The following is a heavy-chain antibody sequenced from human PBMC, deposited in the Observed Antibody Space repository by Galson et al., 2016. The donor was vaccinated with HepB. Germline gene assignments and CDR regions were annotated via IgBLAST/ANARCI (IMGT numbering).Heavy chain of an antibody. D-gene: IGHD6-13*01. J-gene: IGHJ4*02. CDR3: AKDLESSSWFYYFDY. CDR1: GFSFSDYA. Sequence: SLRLSCAASGFSFSDYAMTWVRQAPGRGLEWVSAISASGISTYYADSVKGRFTISRDNSKSTLYLEMNSLRAEDTAVYYCAKDLESSSWFYYFDYWGQGTLVTVSA. CDR2: ISASGIST. V-gene: IGHV3-23*01.